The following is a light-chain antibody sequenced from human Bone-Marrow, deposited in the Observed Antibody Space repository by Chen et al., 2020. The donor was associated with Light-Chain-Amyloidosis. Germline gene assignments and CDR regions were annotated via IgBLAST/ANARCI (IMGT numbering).Light chain of an antibody. Sequence: SYELTQPPSVPVSPGQTPMITSPGADLPTKYAYWYQQKPGQAPVLVIHRDTERPSGISERFSGSSSGTTATLTISGVQAEDEADYHCQSADSSGTYEVIFGGGTKLTVL. V-gene: IGLV3-25*03. J-gene: IGLJ2*01. CDR3: QSADSSGTYEVI. CDR1: DLPTKY. CDR2: RDT.